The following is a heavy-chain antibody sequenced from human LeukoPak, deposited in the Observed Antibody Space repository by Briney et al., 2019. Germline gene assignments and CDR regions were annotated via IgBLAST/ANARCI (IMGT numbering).Heavy chain of an antibody. CDR3: AKDRSCTNDICHGDFDY. J-gene: IGHJ4*02. V-gene: IGHV3-23*01. CDR1: GFTFSSYA. D-gene: IGHD2-8*01. CDR2: ISGSGGST. Sequence: GGSLRLSCAASGFTFSSYAVSWVRQAPGKGLEWVSSISGSGGSTYSADSLKGRFTISRDNSNNTMYLQMNSLRAEDTALYYCAKDRSCTNDICHGDFDYWGQGTLVTVSS.